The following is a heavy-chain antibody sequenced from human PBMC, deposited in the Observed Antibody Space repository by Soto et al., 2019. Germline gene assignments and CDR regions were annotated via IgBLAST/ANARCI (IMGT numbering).Heavy chain of an antibody. CDR1: GGSFSGYY. CDR3: GRGLGAAAAANFDY. J-gene: IGHJ4*02. D-gene: IGHD6-13*01. Sequence: SETLSLTCAVYGGSFSGYYWSWIRQPPGKGLEWIGEINHSGSTNYNPSLKSRVTISVDTSKNQFSLKLSSVTAADTAVYYCGRGLGAAAAANFDYWGQGTRVTVSS. CDR2: INHSGST. V-gene: IGHV4-34*01.